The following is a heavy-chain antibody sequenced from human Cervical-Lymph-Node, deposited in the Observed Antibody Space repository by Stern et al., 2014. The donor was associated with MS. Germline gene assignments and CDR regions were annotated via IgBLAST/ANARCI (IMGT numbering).Heavy chain of an antibody. D-gene: IGHD6-19*01. Sequence: QLVQSGAEVKKPGASVKVSCKASGYTFTGYYMHWVRQAPGQGLEWMGWINPNSGGTNYAQKFQGRVTMTRDTSISTAYMELSRLRSDDTAVYYCAKDGYSSGWYPPRFDYWGQGTLVTVSS. J-gene: IGHJ4*02. CDR2: INPNSGGT. V-gene: IGHV1-2*02. CDR1: GYTFTGYY. CDR3: AKDGYSSGWYPPRFDY.